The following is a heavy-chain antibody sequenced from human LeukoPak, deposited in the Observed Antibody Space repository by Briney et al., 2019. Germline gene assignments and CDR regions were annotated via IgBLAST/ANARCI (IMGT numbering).Heavy chain of an antibody. CDR1: GFTFSNYG. Sequence: GGSQRLSCAASGFTFSNYGMHWVRQAPGKGLEWVALVSYDGSNKYDADSLKGRFTISRDTSKKTVYLQMNTLISEDTALYYCAKSRGDSDSLDIWGQGTMVTVSS. D-gene: IGHD2-21*01. CDR2: VSYDGSNK. J-gene: IGHJ3*02. V-gene: IGHV3-30*18. CDR3: AKSRGDSDSLDI.